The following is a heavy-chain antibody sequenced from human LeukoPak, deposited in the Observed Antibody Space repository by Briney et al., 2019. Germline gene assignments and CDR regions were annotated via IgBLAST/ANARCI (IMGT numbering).Heavy chain of an antibody. D-gene: IGHD6-19*01. Sequence: SLTLSCAASGFTFDDYARFWVRQAPGKGLEWVSGISWDSRNIGYAASVKGRFTISRDNAKNSLHLQLSSLRAEDTALYYCARGNRDSSGFYYYYGMDVWGQGTTVTVSS. V-gene: IGHV3-9*01. J-gene: IGHJ6*02. CDR1: GFTFDDYA. CDR3: ARGNRDSSGFYYYYGMDV. CDR2: ISWDSRNI.